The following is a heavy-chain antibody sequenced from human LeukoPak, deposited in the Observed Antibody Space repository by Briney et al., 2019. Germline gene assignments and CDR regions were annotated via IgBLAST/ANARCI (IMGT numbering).Heavy chain of an antibody. D-gene: IGHD3-10*01. CDR1: GGSISSGGYY. J-gene: IGHJ6*02. Sequence: SETLSLTCTVSGGSISSGGYYWSWIRQPPGKGLEWIGYIYHSGSTYYNPSLKSRVTISVDRSKNQFSLKLSSVTAADTAVYYCARDGSLMVRGVIRYYGMDVWGQGTTVTVSS. CDR2: IYHSGST. CDR3: ARDGSLMVRGVIRYYGMDV. V-gene: IGHV4-30-2*01.